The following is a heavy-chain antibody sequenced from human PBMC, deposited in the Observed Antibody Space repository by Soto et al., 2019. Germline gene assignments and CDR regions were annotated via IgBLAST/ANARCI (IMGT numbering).Heavy chain of an antibody. CDR1: GYSFTSYW. Sequence: LGESLKISCKGSGYSFTSYWIGCVRQMPGKGLEWMGIIYPGDSDTRYSPSFQGQVTISADKSISTAYLQWSSLKASDTAMYYCARGGVDTAMVSYYYYYGTDVWGQGTTVTVSS. D-gene: IGHD5-18*01. CDR3: ARGGVDTAMVSYYYYYGTDV. J-gene: IGHJ6*02. CDR2: IYPGDSDT. V-gene: IGHV5-51*01.